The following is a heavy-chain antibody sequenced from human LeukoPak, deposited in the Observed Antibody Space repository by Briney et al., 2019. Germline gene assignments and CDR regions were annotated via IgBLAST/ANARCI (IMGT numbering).Heavy chain of an antibody. CDR3: AGGTGMDV. CDR1: GVTFRSSW. V-gene: IGHV3-7*05. CDR2: IKQDGSEK. Sequence: GGSLRLSCEASGVTFRSSWMSWVRQAPGKGLEWVATIKQDGSEKYYVDFVKGRFSISRDNAKNSLYLQMNSQGADDTAVYYCAGGTGMDVWGQGTTVTVSS. D-gene: IGHD1/OR15-1a*01. J-gene: IGHJ6*02.